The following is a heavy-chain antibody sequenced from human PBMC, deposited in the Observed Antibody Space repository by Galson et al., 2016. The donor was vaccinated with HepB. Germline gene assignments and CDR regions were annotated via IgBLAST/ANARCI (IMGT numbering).Heavy chain of an antibody. J-gene: IGHJ4*02. CDR3: AREVPAACNFDY. CDR1: EYTFTQYY. CDR2: INSGDGT. Sequence: SVKVSCKASEYTFTQYYIHWVRQAPGQGLEWMGMINSGDGTNYAQKFRGRVTMTRDTSTTTVYMELSSLRSEGSAVYYCAREVPAACNFDYWGRGILVSVSS. D-gene: IGHD2-2*01. V-gene: IGHV1-46*01.